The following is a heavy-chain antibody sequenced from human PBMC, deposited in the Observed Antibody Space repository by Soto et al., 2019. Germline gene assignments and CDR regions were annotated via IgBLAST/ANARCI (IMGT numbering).Heavy chain of an antibody. J-gene: IGHJ4*02. V-gene: IGHV3-23*01. CDR3: AKDAVSGDGIWLLDS. CDR2: LLRSGSTT. Sequence: GGSLRLSCAASGFTFSNYAMTWARQAPGKGLEWVSSLLRSGSTTYYADSVKGRFTISSDKSANSLYLQMDSLRAEDTAVYYCAKDAVSGDGIWLLDSWGQGTVVTVYS. CDR1: GFTFSNYA. D-gene: IGHD4-17*01.